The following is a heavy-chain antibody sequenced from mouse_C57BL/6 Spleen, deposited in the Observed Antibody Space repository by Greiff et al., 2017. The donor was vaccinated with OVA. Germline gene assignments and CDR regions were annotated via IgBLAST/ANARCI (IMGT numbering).Heavy chain of an antibody. J-gene: IGHJ4*01. CDR2: IDPNSGGT. CDR1: GYTFTSYW. CDR3: ARSITTVVAPFSYAMDD. Sequence: VQLQQPGAELVKPGASVKLSCKASGYTFTSYWMHWVKQRPGRGLEWIGRIDPNSGGTKYNEKFKSKATLTVDKPSSTAYMQLSSLTSEDSAVYYCARSITTVVAPFSYAMDDWGQGTSVTVSS. V-gene: IGHV1-72*01. D-gene: IGHD1-1*01.